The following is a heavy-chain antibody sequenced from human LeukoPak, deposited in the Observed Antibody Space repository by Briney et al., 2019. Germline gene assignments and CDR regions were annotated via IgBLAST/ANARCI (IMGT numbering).Heavy chain of an antibody. CDR2: ISSSSSYI. J-gene: IGHJ4*02. V-gene: IGHV3-21*01. D-gene: IGHD2-2*01. CDR1: GFTFSSYS. Sequence: GGSLRLSCAASGFTFSSYSMNWVRQAPGKGLEWVSSISSSSSYIYYADSVKGRFTISRDNAKNSLYLQMNSLRAEDTAVYYCASGYCSTTICNVGFGYWGRGTLVTVSS. CDR3: ASGYCSTTICNVGFGY.